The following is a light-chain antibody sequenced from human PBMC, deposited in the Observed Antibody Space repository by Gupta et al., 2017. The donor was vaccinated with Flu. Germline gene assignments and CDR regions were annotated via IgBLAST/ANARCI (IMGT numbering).Light chain of an antibody. CDR2: GNS. V-gene: IGLV1-44*01. CDR3: AAWDDSLNGHYV. Sequence: SSNIGSNNVNWYQQVPGTAPKLLIYGNSQRPSGVPDRFSGSKSGTSASLAIRGLQSEDEADYYCAAWDDSLNGHYVFGTGTKVTAL. CDR1: SSNIGSNN. J-gene: IGLJ1*01.